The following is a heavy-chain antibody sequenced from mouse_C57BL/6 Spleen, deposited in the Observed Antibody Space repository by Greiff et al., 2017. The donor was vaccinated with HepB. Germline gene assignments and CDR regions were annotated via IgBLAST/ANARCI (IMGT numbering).Heavy chain of an antibody. J-gene: IGHJ4*01. Sequence: VHVKQSGAELVKPGASVKLSCTASGFNIKDYYMHWVKQRTEQGLEWIGRIDPEDGETKYAPKFQGKATITADTSSNTAYLQLSSLTSEDTAVYYCANGPGGYYDAMDYWGQGTSVTVSS. D-gene: IGHD1-1*02. CDR3: ANGPGGYYDAMDY. CDR2: IDPEDGET. CDR1: GFNIKDYY. V-gene: IGHV14-2*01.